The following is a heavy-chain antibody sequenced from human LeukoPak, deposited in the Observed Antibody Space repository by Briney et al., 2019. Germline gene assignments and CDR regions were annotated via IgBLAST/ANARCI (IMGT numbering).Heavy chain of an antibody. V-gene: IGHV3-53*01. J-gene: IGHJ4*02. CDR3: AREGYSSSPGYFDY. CDR1: GFTVSSNY. Sequence: GGSLRLSCAASGFTVSSNYMSWVRQAPGKGLEWVSVIFSGGSTYYADSVKGRFTISRDNSKNTLYLQMNSLRAEDTAVYYCAREGYSSSPGYFDYWGQGTLVTVPS. D-gene: IGHD6-6*01. CDR2: IFSGGST.